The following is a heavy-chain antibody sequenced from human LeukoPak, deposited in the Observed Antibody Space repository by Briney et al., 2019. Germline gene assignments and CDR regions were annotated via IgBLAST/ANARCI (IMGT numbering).Heavy chain of an antibody. D-gene: IGHD2-15*01. Sequence: SETLSLTCTVSGYSISSGYSWSWIRQPPGKGLEWIGEINHSGSTNYNPSLKSRVTISVDTSKNQFSLKLSSVTAADTAVYYCASFRSYCSGGSCYGGWFDPWGQGTLVTVSS. J-gene: IGHJ5*02. CDR1: GYSISSGYS. CDR3: ASFRSYCSGGSCYGGWFDP. CDR2: INHSGST. V-gene: IGHV4-38-2*02.